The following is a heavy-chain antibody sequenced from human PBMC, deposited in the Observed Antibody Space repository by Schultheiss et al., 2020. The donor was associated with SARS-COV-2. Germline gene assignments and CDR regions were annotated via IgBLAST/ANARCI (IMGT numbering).Heavy chain of an antibody. Sequence: SQTLSLTCTVSGGSISSGGYYWSWIRQPPGKGLEWIGEINHSGSTNYNPSLKSRVTISVDTSKNQFSLKLSSVTAADTALYYCARDAYCTGGSCFDWYFDVWGRGTLVTVSS. CDR2: INHSGST. CDR1: GGSISSGGYY. J-gene: IGHJ2*01. CDR3: ARDAYCTGGSCFDWYFDV. D-gene: IGHD2-8*02. V-gene: IGHV4-61*08.